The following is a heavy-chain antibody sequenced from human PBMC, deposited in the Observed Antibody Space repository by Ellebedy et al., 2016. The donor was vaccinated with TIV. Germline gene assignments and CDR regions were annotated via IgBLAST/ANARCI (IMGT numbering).Heavy chain of an antibody. CDR3: ATTSCYTCNWFNP. CDR1: GYTFTGYY. J-gene: IGHJ5*02. D-gene: IGHD2-2*02. CDR2: INPNSGGT. V-gene: IGHV1-2*02. Sequence: ASVKVSXKASGYTFTGYYMHWVRQAPGQGLEWMGWINPNSGGTNYAQKFQGRVTMTRDTSISTAYMELSRLRSDDTAVYYCATTSCYTCNWFNPWGQGTLVTVSS.